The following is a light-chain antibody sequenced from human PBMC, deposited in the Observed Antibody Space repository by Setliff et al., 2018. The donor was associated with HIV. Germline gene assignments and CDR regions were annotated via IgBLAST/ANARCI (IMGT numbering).Light chain of an antibody. CDR2: EVR. V-gene: IGLV2-14*01. CDR3: SSXTSSXXXYV. J-gene: IGLJ1*01. Sequence: QPASXXLXXGXSXTXXCTXTSRDVGCYSYVSWYQQHPXXAPKLIIYEVRNRXXGVSNRFAGSKSGNTASLTISGLQAEDEADYYCSSXTSSXXXYVFGTGTKVTV. CDR1: SRDVGCYSY.